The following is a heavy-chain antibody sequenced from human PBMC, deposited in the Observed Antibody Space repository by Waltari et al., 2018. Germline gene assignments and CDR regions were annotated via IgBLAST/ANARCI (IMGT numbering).Heavy chain of an antibody. Sequence: QVQLQESGPGLVKPSETLSLTCAVSGYSISSGYYWGWIRQPPGKGLEWIGSIYHSGSTYYNPSRKSRVTISVDTSKNQFSLKLSSVTAADTAVYYCARVWFGEFFRFDPWGQGTLVTVSS. CDR3: ARVWFGEFFRFDP. J-gene: IGHJ5*02. CDR1: GYSISSGYY. D-gene: IGHD3-10*01. CDR2: IYHSGST. V-gene: IGHV4-38-2*01.